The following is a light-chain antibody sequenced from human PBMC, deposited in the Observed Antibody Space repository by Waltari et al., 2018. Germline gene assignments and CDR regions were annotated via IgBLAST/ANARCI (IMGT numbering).Light chain of an antibody. CDR2: YDT. V-gene: IGLV3-21*04. CDR3: QLWDTSSDHPVV. Sequence: SYVLTQPPSVSVAPRNTARITCGGNNIGSKSVHWYQQKPGQAPVLVIYYDTDRPSGLPDRFAGSNSGNTATLTISRVEAGDEADYYCQLWDTSSDHPVVFGGGTKLTVL. CDR1: NIGSKS. J-gene: IGLJ2*01.